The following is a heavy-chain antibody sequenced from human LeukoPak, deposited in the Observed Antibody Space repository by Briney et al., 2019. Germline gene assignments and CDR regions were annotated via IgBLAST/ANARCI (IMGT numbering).Heavy chain of an antibody. CDR2: IYPGDSDT. D-gene: IGHD2-21*02. CDR1: GYSFTSYW. Sequence: GESLKISCKGSGYSFTSYWIGWVRQMPGKGLEWMGIIYPGDSDTRYSPSFQGQVTISADKSISTAYLQWSSLKASDTAMYYCARLHATAYCGGDCSSTFDYWGQGTLVTVSS. J-gene: IGHJ4*02. V-gene: IGHV5-51*01. CDR3: ARLHATAYCGGDCSSTFDY.